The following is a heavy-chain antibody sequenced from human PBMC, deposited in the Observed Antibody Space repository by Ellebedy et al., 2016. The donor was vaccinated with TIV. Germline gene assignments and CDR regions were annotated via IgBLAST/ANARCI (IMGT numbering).Heavy chain of an antibody. D-gene: IGHD6-19*01. CDR3: ATGFSGWLPVGGDY. CDR1: GYTLTELS. J-gene: IGHJ4*02. CDR2: FDPEDGET. Sequence: AASVKVSCKVSGYTLTELSMHWVRQAPGKGLEWMGGFDPEDGETIYAQKFQGRVTMTEDTSTDTAYMELSSLRSEDTAVYYCATGFSGWLPVGGDYWGQGTLVTVSS. V-gene: IGHV1-24*01.